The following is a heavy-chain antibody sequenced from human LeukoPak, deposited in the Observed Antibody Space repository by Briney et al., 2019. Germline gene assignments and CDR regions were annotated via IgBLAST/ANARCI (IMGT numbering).Heavy chain of an antibody. CDR1: SGSISSSSYY. J-gene: IGHJ4*02. CDR2: IYYSGST. Sequence: SETLSLTCTVSSGSISSSSYYWDWIRQPPGKGLEWIGNIYYSGSTYYNPSLKSRVTISVDTSQSQFSLRLSSVTAADTAVYYCARYDSGGFYRNFDYWGQGTLVTVSS. D-gene: IGHD3-22*01. CDR3: ARYDSGGFYRNFDY. V-gene: IGHV4-39*01.